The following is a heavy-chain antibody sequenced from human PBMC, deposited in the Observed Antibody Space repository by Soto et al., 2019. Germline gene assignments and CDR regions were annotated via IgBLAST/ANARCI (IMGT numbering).Heavy chain of an antibody. D-gene: IGHD6-19*01. V-gene: IGHV4-30-2*01. J-gene: IGHJ4*02. Sequence: QLPLQESGSGLVKPSQTLSLTCAVSGGSISSGGYSWSWIRQPPGKGLEWIGYIYHSGSTYYNPSLKSRVTISVDRSKNQFSLKLSSVTAADTAVYYCARNGIAVADFDYWGQGTLVTVSS. CDR2: IYHSGST. CDR3: ARNGIAVADFDY. CDR1: GGSISSGGYS.